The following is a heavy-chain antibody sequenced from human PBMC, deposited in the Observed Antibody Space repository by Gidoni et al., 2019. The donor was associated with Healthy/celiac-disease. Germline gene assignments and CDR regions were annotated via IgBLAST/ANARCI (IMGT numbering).Heavy chain of an antibody. D-gene: IGHD3-16*01. CDR2: IYYSGST. Sequence: QLQLQESGPGLVKPSETLSLTCTVSGGSISSSSYYWGWIRQPPGKGLEWIGSIYYSGSTYYNPSLKSRVTISVDTSKNQFSLKLSSVTAADTAVYYCARHVSYYGYNYYFDYWGQGTLVTVSS. CDR1: GGSISSSSYY. CDR3: ARHVSYYGYNYYFDY. V-gene: IGHV4-39*01. J-gene: IGHJ4*02.